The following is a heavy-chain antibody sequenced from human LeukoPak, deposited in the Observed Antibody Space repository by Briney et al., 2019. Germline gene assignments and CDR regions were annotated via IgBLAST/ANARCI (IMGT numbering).Heavy chain of an antibody. CDR2: ISGSGIST. V-gene: IGHV3-23*01. CDR1: GFTFSSYS. Sequence: GGSLRLSCAASGFTFSSYSMNWVRQAPGKGLEWVSGISGSGISTYYADSVKGRFTISRDNSKNTLYLQMNSLRAEDTAVYYCASRYSSSPVPWGQGTLVTVSS. CDR3: ASRYSSSPVP. D-gene: IGHD6-6*01. J-gene: IGHJ5*02.